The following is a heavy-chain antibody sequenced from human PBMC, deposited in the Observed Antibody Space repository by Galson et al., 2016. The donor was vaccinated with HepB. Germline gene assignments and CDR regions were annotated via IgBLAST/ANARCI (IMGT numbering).Heavy chain of an antibody. Sequence: TLSLTCTVTGGSISSGTYYWSWIRQHPENGLEWAGSIYYSGRTYYNPSLKSRVTMPVDPSNNHFSLRLTSVTAADTAVYYCAREAITKVRGVILSNGMDVWGQGTTVIVSS. V-gene: IGHV4-31*03. J-gene: IGHJ6*02. D-gene: IGHD3-10*01. CDR2: IYYSGRT. CDR3: AREAITKVRGVILSNGMDV. CDR1: GGSISSGTYY.